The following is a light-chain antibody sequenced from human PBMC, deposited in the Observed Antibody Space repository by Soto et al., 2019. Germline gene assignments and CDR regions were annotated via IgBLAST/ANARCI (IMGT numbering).Light chain of an antibody. CDR2: EVT. CDR1: SSVVGTYNL. V-gene: IGLV2-23*02. Sequence: QSALTQPASVSGSPGQSITISCSGTSSVVGTYNLVSWYQQYPGKAPRLMIYEVTKRPSGVSNRFSGSKSGNTASLTISGLQPEDEADYYCRSYAGSSSSIFGAGTKVTVL. J-gene: IGLJ1*01. CDR3: RSYAGSSSSI.